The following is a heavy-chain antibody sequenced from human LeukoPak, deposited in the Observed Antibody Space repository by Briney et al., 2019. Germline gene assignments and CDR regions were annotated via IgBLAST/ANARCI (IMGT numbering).Heavy chain of an antibody. CDR1: GFTFSTYA. J-gene: IGHJ4*01. D-gene: IGHD2-21*02. V-gene: IGHV3-30*04. Sequence: QPGGSLRLSCAASGFTFSTYAIHWVRQAPGKGLEWVAVISYDGSNKYYADSVKGRFSISRDSSKNTLYLQMNSLGAEDTAVYYCARDDFHEAFDCWGHGTLVTVSS. CDR2: ISYDGSNK. CDR3: ARDDFHEAFDC.